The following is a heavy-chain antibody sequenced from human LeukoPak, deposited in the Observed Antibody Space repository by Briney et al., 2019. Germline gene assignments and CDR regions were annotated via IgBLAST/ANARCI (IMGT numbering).Heavy chain of an antibody. CDR2: FYDSGNT. J-gene: IGHJ4*02. Sequence: SETLSLTCTVSGYSISSGYYWGWIRQPPGKGLEWIGSFYDSGNTYYNPSLKSRVTISADTSKKQFSLKVRSVTAADPAVYFCARGKSRGSHIDYWGQGTLVTVS. CDR3: ARGKSRGSHIDY. V-gene: IGHV4-38-2*02. D-gene: IGHD1-26*01. CDR1: GYSISSGYY.